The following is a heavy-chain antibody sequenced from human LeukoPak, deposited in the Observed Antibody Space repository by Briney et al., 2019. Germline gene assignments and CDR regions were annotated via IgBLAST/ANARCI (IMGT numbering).Heavy chain of an antibody. Sequence: GGSLRLSCAASGFTFSDHYMDWVRQAPGTGLEWVGRNRNKANGYTTEYAASVKGRFTISRDDSKNSLFLQMNSLKTEDTAVYYCARVRGSGWSQSYFDFWGQGTLVTVSS. V-gene: IGHV3-72*01. CDR2: NRNKANGYTT. J-gene: IGHJ4*02. CDR3: ARVRGSGWSQSYFDF. CDR1: GFTFSDHY. D-gene: IGHD6-19*01.